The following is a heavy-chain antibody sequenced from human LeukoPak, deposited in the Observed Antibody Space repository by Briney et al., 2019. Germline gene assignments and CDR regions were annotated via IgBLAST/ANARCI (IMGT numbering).Heavy chain of an antibody. J-gene: IGHJ4*02. Sequence: GASVKVSCKASGYTFTRYGVSWVRQAPGQGLEWMGWISAYNGYTNYAQKLQGRVTMTTDTSTSTAYMELRSLRSDDTAVYYCARDLNAYGDYSPNYFVYWGQGTLVTVSS. V-gene: IGHV1-18*01. CDR1: GYTFTRYG. CDR3: ARDLNAYGDYSPNYFVY. D-gene: IGHD4-17*01. CDR2: ISAYNGYT.